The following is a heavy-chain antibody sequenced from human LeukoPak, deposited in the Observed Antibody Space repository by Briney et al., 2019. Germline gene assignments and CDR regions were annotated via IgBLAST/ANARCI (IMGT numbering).Heavy chain of an antibody. CDR2: ISWDGGST. V-gene: IGHV3-43*01. CDR3: AKDGCSSSDPCWFDP. Sequence: GGSLRLSCAASGFTFDDYTMHWVRQAPGKGLEWVSLISWDGGSTYYADSVKGRFTISRDNSKNSLYLQMNSLRTEDTALYYCAKDGCSSSDPCWFDPWGQGTLVTVSS. D-gene: IGHD6-6*01. CDR1: GFTFDDYT. J-gene: IGHJ5*02.